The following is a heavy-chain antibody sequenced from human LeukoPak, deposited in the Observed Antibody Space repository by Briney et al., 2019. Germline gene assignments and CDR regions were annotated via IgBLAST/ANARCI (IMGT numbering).Heavy chain of an antibody. V-gene: IGHV4-34*01. Sequence: PSETLSLTCTVSGGSISSYYWSWIRQPPGKGLEWIGEINHSGSTNYNPSLKSRVTISVDTSKNQFSLKLSSVTAADTAVYYCARGLSPPGIAAAGVGGFDYWGQGTLVTVSS. CDR2: INHSGST. J-gene: IGHJ4*02. D-gene: IGHD6-13*01. CDR1: GGSISSYY. CDR3: ARGLSPPGIAAAGVGGFDY.